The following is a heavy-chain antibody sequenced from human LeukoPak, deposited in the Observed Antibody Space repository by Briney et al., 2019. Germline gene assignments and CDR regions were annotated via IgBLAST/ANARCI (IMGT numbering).Heavy chain of an antibody. Sequence: PSETLSLTCTVSGGSISSSSYYWGWIRQPPGKGLEWIGSIYYSRNPYYNPSLKSRVTISVDTSKNQFSLKLSSVTAADTAMYYCAREKIGTGTVLGKDYYYMDVWGKGTTVTVSS. J-gene: IGHJ6*03. CDR3: AREKIGTGTVLGKDYYYMDV. V-gene: IGHV4-39*07. CDR1: GGSISSSSYY. D-gene: IGHD3-16*01. CDR2: IYYSRNP.